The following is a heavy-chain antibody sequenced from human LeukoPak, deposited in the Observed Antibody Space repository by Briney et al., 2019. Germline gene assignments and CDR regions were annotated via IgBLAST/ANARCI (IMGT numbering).Heavy chain of an antibody. D-gene: IGHD6-13*01. CDR2: ISYDGSNK. CDR3: AKDNVAGAGRYFDY. CDR1: GFTFSSYG. V-gene: IGHV3-30*18. J-gene: IGHJ4*02. Sequence: GGSLRLSCAASGFTFSSYGMHWVRQAPGKGLEWVALISYDGSNKYFADSVKGRFTISRDNSKNTIYLQMHSLRAEDTAVYYCAKDNVAGAGRYFDYWGQGTLVTVSS.